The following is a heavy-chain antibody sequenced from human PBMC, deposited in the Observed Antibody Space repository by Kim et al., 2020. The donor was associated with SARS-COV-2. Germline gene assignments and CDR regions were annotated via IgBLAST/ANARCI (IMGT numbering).Heavy chain of an antibody. CDR1: GFTFSGYA. CDR3: VRDRSGYTGGLDY. J-gene: IGHJ4*02. CDR2: ISFDGDNN. D-gene: IGHD6-19*01. V-gene: IGHV3-30-3*01. Sequence: GGSLRLSCGDSGFTFSGYAMHWVRQAPGKGLEWIALISFDGDNNYYADSVKGRFTISRDNSKNTLYLEMISLRAEETAVYYCVRDRSGYTGGLDYWGQGTRATVPS.